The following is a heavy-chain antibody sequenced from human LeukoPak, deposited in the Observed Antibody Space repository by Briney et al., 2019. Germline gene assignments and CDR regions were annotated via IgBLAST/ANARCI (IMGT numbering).Heavy chain of an antibody. CDR1: GYAFTGSY. Sequence: PEASVKVSCKAAGYAFTGSYIHWVRQAPGRGLEWMGWINPNNGFTAYAQNFQGRVTMTRDTSISTAYMDLSRLTSDDTAVYFCARDRGARLERFYAFDFWGQGTTVTVSS. V-gene: IGHV1-2*02. J-gene: IGHJ3*01. D-gene: IGHD1-1*01. CDR2: INPNNGFT. CDR3: ARDRGARLERFYAFDF.